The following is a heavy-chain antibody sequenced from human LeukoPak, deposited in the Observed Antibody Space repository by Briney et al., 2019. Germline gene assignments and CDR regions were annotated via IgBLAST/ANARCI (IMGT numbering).Heavy chain of an antibody. D-gene: IGHD2-2*01. CDR1: GGSISSGGYS. CDR2: IYHSGST. V-gene: IGHV4-30-2*01. CDR3: ARGDIVVVPAAMDYYYYMDV. J-gene: IGHJ6*03. Sequence: PSQTLSLTCAVSGGSISSGGYSWSWIRQPPGKGLEWIGYIYHSGSTNYNPSLKSRVTMSVDTSKNQFSLKLSSVTAADTAVYYCARGDIVVVPAAMDYYYYMDVWGKGTTVTVSS.